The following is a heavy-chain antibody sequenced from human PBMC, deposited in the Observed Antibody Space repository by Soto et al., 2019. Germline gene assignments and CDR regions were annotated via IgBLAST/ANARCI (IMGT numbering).Heavy chain of an antibody. D-gene: IGHD2-15*01. CDR1: GITFSTYP. Sequence: EVQLLESGGGVVQPGGSLRLACEASGITFSTYPMSWVRQAPGKGLEWESAISDSGDGAYYADSVKGRFTISRDNSKNTLYLQMNALRADDTAFYYCAKGRRPFCSGGTCYWTDDYWGQGTLVTVSS. V-gene: IGHV3-23*01. CDR3: AKGRRPFCSGGTCYWTDDY. J-gene: IGHJ4*02. CDR2: ISDSGDGA.